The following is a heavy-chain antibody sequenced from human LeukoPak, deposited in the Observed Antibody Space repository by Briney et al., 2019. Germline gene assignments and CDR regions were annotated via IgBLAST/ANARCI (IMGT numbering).Heavy chain of an antibody. Sequence: PSETLSLTCTVSGGSLSSYYWRWIREPAGKGLERIGRIYTSGSTNYNPSLKSRVTMSVDTSKNQFSLKLSSVTAADTAVYYCARVRPRVWFGELLGPSWFDPWGQGTLVTVSS. CDR1: GGSLSSYY. D-gene: IGHD3-10*01. J-gene: IGHJ5*02. V-gene: IGHV4-4*07. CDR2: IYTSGST. CDR3: ARVRPRVWFGELLGPSWFDP.